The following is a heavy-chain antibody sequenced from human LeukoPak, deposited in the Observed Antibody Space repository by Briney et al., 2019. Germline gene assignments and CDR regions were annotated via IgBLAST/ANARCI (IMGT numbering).Heavy chain of an antibody. CDR2: IWYDGSNK. CDR3: AKGGVATLVRGLFDH. Sequence: GGSLRLSCAASGFTFSSYGMHWVRQAPGKGLEWVAVIWYDGSNKYYADSVKGRFTISRDNSKNTLYLQMNSLRAEDTAVYYCAKGGVATLVRGLFDHWGQGTLVTVSS. D-gene: IGHD3-10*01. V-gene: IGHV3-33*06. CDR1: GFTFSSYG. J-gene: IGHJ4*02.